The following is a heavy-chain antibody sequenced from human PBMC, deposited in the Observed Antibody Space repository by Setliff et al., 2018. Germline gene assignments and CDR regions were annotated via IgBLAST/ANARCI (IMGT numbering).Heavy chain of an antibody. CDR1: GGSIRSSSYY. V-gene: IGHV4-39*01. Sequence: SETLSLTCTVSGGSIRSSSYYWGWIRQPPGKGLEWIASIYYRGSTSYNSSLKSRVSISVDTSKNQFSLNLNSVTAADTAVYYCATLTGDRGVDYWGQGRLVTVS. CDR2: IYYRGST. J-gene: IGHJ4*02. D-gene: IGHD7-27*01. CDR3: ATLTGDRGVDY.